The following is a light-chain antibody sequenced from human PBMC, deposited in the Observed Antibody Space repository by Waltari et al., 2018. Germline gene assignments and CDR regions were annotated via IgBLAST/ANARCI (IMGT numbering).Light chain of an antibody. CDR1: RSDVGNNYNY. CDR2: DVN. Sequence: QSALTQSRSVSGSPGQSVTISCPGTRSDVGNNYNYVSWYQQYPGKAPKLLIYDVNKRPSGVPDRFSGSKSGNTASLTISGLQAEDEADYYCSSYTGTYAYVFGSGTKVTVL. V-gene: IGLV2-11*01. CDR3: SSYTGTYAYV. J-gene: IGLJ1*01.